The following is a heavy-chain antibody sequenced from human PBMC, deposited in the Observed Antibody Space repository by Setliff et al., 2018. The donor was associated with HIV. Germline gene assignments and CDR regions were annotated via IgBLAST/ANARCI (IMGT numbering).Heavy chain of an antibody. D-gene: IGHD5-12*01. CDR1: GFTFSTHS. CDR3: ARHRDPPGTRWIFYYYYMDL. V-gene: IGHV4-59*04. Sequence: GSLRLSCVASGFTFSTHSMSWIRQPPGKRLEWLGSIYSSGSTSYNPSLSSRLTISVDTSKSHVSLRLSSVTAADTGVYYCARHRDPPGTRWIFYYYYMDLWGEGTTVTVSS. CDR2: IYSSGST. J-gene: IGHJ6*03.